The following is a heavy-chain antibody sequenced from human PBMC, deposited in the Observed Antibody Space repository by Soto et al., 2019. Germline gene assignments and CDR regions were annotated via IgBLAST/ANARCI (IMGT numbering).Heavy chain of an antibody. CDR2: VSKSGNT. D-gene: IGHD6-13*01. Sequence: PSETLSLTCTVSGGSVSSGSYYWSWIRQPPGKGLQWIGFVSKSGNTNYNPSLRSRVTISVDTSKNQFSLRLTSVTAADTAVYYCASQKLDVPAYFDYWGQGTLVTVSS. CDR3: ASQKLDVPAYFDY. V-gene: IGHV4-61*01. CDR1: GGSVSSGSYY. J-gene: IGHJ4*02.